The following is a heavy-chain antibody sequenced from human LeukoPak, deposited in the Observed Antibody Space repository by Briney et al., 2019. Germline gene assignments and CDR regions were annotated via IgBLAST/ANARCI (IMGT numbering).Heavy chain of an antibody. CDR1: GFTFSSYS. V-gene: IGHV3-48*01. CDR2: ISSSSSTI. J-gene: IGHJ4*02. Sequence: GGSLRLSCAASGFTFSSYSMNWVRQAPGKGLEWVSYISSSSSTIYYADSVKGRFTISRDNAKNSLYLQMNSLRAEDTAVYYCARVSTRDGYGSDYWGQGTLVTVSS. D-gene: IGHD3-10*01. CDR3: ARVSTRDGYGSDY.